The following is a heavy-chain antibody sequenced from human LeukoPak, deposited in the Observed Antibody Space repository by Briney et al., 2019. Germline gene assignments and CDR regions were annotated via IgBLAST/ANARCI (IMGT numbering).Heavy chain of an antibody. J-gene: IGHJ6*02. D-gene: IGHD1-26*01. CDR1: GFTFSSYA. CDR2: ISGSATTM. Sequence: PGGSLRLSCTASGFTFSSYAMSWVRQAPGKGLEWLSYISGSATTMYSADSVKGRFTISRDNAKNSLYLQMNSLRAEDTAIYFCARDLISGATKSYYGMDVWGQGTTVIVSS. CDR3: ARDLISGATKSYYGMDV. V-gene: IGHV3-48*01.